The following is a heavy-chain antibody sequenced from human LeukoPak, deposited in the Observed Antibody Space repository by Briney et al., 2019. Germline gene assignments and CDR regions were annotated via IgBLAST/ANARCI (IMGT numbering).Heavy chain of an antibody. CDR3: ARVGNTGFDY. CDR1: GYIFTGYY. J-gene: IGHJ4*02. Sequence: GASVKVSCKASGYIFTGYYMHWVRQAPGQGLEWMGWINPNSGNTGYAQKFQGRVTMTRNTSISTAYMELSSLRSEDTAVYYCARVGNTGFDYWGQGTLVTVSS. CDR2: INPNSGNT. D-gene: IGHD5-18*01. V-gene: IGHV1-8*02.